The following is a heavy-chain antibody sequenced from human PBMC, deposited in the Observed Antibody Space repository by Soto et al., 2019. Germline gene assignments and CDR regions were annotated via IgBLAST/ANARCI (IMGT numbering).Heavy chain of an antibody. Sequence: SETLSLTCTVSGGSISSYYWSWIRQPPGKGLEWIGYIYYSGSTNYNPSLKSRVTISVDTSKNQFSLKLSSVTAADTAVYYCARGHEATLPPDYWGQGTLVTVSS. CDR1: GGSISSYY. J-gene: IGHJ4*02. D-gene: IGHD1-26*01. V-gene: IGHV4-59*01. CDR3: ARGHEATLPPDY. CDR2: IYYSGST.